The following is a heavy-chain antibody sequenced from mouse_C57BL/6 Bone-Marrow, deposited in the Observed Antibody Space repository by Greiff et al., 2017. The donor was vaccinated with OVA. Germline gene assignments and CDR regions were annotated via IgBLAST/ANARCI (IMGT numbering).Heavy chain of an antibody. V-gene: IGHV12-3*01. CDR2: ITHSGET. J-gene: IGHJ2*01. CDR1: GFPITSGYY. CDR3: AGATYDGYFSFDY. Sequence: VKLVESGPGLVKPSQSLFLTCSITGFPITSGYYWIWIRQSPGKPLEWMGYITHSGETFYNPSLQSPISITRETSKNQFFLQLNSVTTEDTAMYYCAGATYDGYFSFDYGGQGTTLTVSS. D-gene: IGHD2-3*01.